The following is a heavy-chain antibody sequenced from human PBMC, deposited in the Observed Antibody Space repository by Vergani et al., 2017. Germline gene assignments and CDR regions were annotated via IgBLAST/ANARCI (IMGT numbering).Heavy chain of an antibody. D-gene: IGHD1-7*01. CDR1: GGSVSSGSYY. J-gene: IGHJ4*02. CDR2: IYYSGST. CDR3: ARGRYNWNYAVDY. V-gene: IGHV4-61*10. Sequence: QVQLQESGPGLVKPSETLSLTCTVSGGSVSSGSYYWSWIRQPAGKGLEWIGYIYYSGSTNYNPSLKSRVTISVDTSKNQVSLKLSSVTAADTAVYYCARGRYNWNYAVDYWGQGTLVTVSS.